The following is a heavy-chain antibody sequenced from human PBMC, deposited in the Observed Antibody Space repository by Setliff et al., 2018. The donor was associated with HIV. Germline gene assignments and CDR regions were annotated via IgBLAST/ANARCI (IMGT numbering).Heavy chain of an antibody. Sequence: SETLSLTCTVSGGSISSYYWSWIRQPAGKGLEWIGRIYTSGSTNYNPSLKSRVTMSVDTSKNQFSLKLSSVTAADTAVYYCARGHSSGWPYYFDYWGQGTLVTVSS. V-gene: IGHV4-4*07. CDR3: ARGHSSGWPYYFDY. CDR1: GGSISSYY. D-gene: IGHD6-19*01. J-gene: IGHJ4*02. CDR2: IYTSGST.